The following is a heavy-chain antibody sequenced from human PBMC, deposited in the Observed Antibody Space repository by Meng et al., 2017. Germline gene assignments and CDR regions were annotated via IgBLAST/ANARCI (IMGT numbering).Heavy chain of an antibody. V-gene: IGHV3-53*02. CDR1: GFPVSSHY. CDR3: AIGGGYYSY. J-gene: IGHJ4*02. CDR2: ISSGGST. D-gene: IGHD1-26*01. Sequence: VDTGGHLVHVRWSARIVLTAAGFPVSSHYMRGVRLAPGEGPECISAISSGGSTYYADSTKSPYTISRDNSKNTLNLQMNSMGAYDTVVYYWAIGGGYYSYWGQGTLVTVSS.